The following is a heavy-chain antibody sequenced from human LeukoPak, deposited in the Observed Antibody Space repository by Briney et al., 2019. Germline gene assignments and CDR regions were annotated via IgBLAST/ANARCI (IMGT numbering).Heavy chain of an antibody. CDR1: GGSFSGYY. V-gene: IGHV4-34*03. J-gene: IGHJ3*02. Sequence: SETLSLTCAVYGGSFSGYYWSWIRQPPGKGLEWIGEINHSGSTNYNPSLKSRVTISVDTSKNQFSLKLSSVTAADTAVYYCLGYCSSTSCYSDAFDIWGQGTMVTVSS. CDR3: LGYCSSTSCYSDAFDI. D-gene: IGHD2-2*01. CDR2: INHSGST.